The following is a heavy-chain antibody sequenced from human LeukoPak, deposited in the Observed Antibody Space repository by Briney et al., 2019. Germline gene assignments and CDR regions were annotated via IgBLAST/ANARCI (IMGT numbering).Heavy chain of an antibody. CDR2: ISYDGSNK. V-gene: IGHV3-30*18. CDR1: GFTFRSYG. J-gene: IGHJ4*02. CDR3: AKASLTYSSGWYYFDY. D-gene: IGHD6-19*01. Sequence: PGGSLRLSCAASGFTFRSYGMHWVRQAPGKGLEWVALISYDGSNKYCADSVKGRFTVSRDNSKNTMSLQMNSLRAEDTAVYYCAKASLTYSSGWYYFDYWGQGTLVTVSS.